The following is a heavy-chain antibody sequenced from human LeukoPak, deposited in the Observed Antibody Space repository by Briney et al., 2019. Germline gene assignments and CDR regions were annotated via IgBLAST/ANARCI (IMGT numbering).Heavy chain of an antibody. CDR2: IKQDGSEK. V-gene: IGHV3-7*01. CDR1: GFTFSSYW. D-gene: IGHD5-18*01. CDR3: ARDTKQLSDAFDI. J-gene: IGHJ3*02. Sequence: PGGSLRLSCATSGFTFSSYWMSWVRQAPGKGLEWVANIKQDGSEKYYVDSVKGRFTISRDNAKNSLYLQMNSLRAEDTAVYYCARDTKQLSDAFDIWGQGTMVTVSS.